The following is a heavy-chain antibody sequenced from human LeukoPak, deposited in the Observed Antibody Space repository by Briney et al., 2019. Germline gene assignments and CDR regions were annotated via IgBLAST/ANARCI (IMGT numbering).Heavy chain of an antibody. CDR2: INHSGST. V-gene: IGHV4-34*01. CDR3: ARGQDTMIVVVAGAFDI. D-gene: IGHD3-22*01. J-gene: IGHJ3*02. CDR1: GGSFNSYY. Sequence: SETLSLTCAVSGGSFNSYYWSWIRQPPGKGLEWIGEINHSGSTNYNPSLKSRVTISVDTSKNQFSLKLSSVTAADTAVYYCARGQDTMIVVVAGAFDIWGQGTMVTVSS.